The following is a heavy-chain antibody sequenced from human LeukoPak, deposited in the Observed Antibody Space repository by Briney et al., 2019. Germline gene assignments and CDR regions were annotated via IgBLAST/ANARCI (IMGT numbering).Heavy chain of an antibody. CDR1: GFTFSSYW. CDR2: IQHDGSDQ. CDR3: ARGGPPYDILTGYGY. D-gene: IGHD3-9*01. Sequence: GGSLRLSCAASGFTFSSYWMSWLRQAPGKGLEWVANIQHDGSDQYYEDSVKGRFTISRDNAKNSLYLQMNSLRAEDTAVYYCARGGPPYDILTGYGYWGQGTLVTVSS. V-gene: IGHV3-7*03. J-gene: IGHJ4*02.